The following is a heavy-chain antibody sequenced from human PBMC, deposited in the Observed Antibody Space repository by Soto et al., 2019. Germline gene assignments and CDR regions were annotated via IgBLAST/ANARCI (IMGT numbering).Heavy chain of an antibody. Sequence: QVQLVQSGAEVKEPGASVKVSCKASGYTFNTYGISWVRQAPGQGLEWMGWINVYNGNTNYAQKVQDRVTVTAEISTTTAYMEQRSLRSDDSAVYYCARGRMGASTMYAFDLWGQGTMVTVSS. CDR1: GYTFNTYG. V-gene: IGHV1-18*01. CDR2: INVYNGNT. J-gene: IGHJ3*01. D-gene: IGHD1-26*01. CDR3: ARGRMGASTMYAFDL.